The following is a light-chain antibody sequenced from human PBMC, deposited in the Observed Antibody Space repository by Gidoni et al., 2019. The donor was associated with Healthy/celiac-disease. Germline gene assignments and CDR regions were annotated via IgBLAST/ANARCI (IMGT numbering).Light chain of an antibody. V-gene: IGLV2-23*01. CDR1: SSDVGSYNL. CDR3: CSYAGSSTWV. CDR2: EGS. J-gene: IGLJ3*02. Sequence: QSALTQPASVPGSPGQSITISCTGTSSDVGSYNLVSWYHQHPGKAPKLMLYEGSKRPSGVSNRFSGSKSGNTASLTIAELQAEDEADYYCCSYAGSSTWVFGGGTKLTVL.